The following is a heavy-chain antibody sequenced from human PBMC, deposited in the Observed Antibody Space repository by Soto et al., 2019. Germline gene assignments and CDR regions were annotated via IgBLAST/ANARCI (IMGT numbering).Heavy chain of an antibody. CDR3: ARVSYSGNWFVHSVAGPNWFDP. D-gene: IGHD6-13*01. J-gene: IGHJ5*02. CDR2: ISAYNGNT. Sequence: SRASGYIFSNSGSSWVRQHPGQGVEGMGWISAYNGNTNYVKKFQGRVTMTTDTSTSTASMELRSLRSDDTAVYYCARVSYSGNWFVHSVAGPNWFDPWGQGTLVTVSS. V-gene: IGHV1-18*01. CDR1: GYIFSNSG.